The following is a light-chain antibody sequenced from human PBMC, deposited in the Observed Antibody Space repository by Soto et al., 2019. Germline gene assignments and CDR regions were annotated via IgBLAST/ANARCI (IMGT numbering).Light chain of an antibody. V-gene: IGKV1-5*01. J-gene: IGKJ1*01. CDR2: DAS. CDR3: QQYDVHPMT. CDR1: ENIKNW. Sequence: DVQMTQSPSTLAASVGDRVTITCRASENIKNWLAGYQQTPGKAPKVLISDASRLETGVPSRFRGSGYGTDFTLTSTSLQTDDFGTYHCQQYDVHPMTFGQGTKVDIK.